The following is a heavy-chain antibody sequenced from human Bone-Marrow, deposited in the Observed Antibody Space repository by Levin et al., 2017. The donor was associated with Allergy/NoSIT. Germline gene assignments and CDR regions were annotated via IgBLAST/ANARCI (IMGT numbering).Heavy chain of an antibody. Sequence: RGESLKISCTTSGFPFSNYAIHWVRQAPGKGPEWVAHISYDGFNKRYSDSVKGRFTISRDNSKNTVYLQMNSLTTEDTALYYCAKEEVAFHLWGQGTMVVVSS. CDR1: GFPFSNYA. J-gene: IGHJ3*01. CDR2: ISYDGFNK. CDR3: AKEEVAFHL. V-gene: IGHV3-30*18.